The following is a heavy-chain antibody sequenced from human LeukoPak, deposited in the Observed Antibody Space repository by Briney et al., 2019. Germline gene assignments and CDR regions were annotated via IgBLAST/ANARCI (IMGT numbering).Heavy chain of an antibody. CDR1: AGSLSSYY. CDR3: AREADDYGDYFHDY. V-gene: IGHV4-59*12. D-gene: IGHD4-17*01. Sequence: SETLSLTCTVSAGSLSSYYWSWLRQPPGKGLEWIGYIYYSGSTYYNPSLKSRVTISVDPSKNQFSLKLNSVTAADTAVYYCAREADDYGDYFHDYWGQGTLVTFSS. J-gene: IGHJ4*02. CDR2: IYYSGST.